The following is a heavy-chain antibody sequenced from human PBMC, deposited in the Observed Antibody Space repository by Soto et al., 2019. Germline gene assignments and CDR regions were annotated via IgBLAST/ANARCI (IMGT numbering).Heavy chain of an antibody. CDR1: GYTLTELS. V-gene: IGHV1-24*01. J-gene: IGHJ5*02. CDR2: FDPEDGET. Sequence: VASVKVSCKVSGYTLTELSMHWVRQAPGKGLEWMGGFDPEDGETIYAQKFQGRVTMTEDTSTDTAYMELSSLRSEDTAVFYCATEPSADERDWFDLWGQGTLVTVSS. CDR3: ATEPSADERDWFDL.